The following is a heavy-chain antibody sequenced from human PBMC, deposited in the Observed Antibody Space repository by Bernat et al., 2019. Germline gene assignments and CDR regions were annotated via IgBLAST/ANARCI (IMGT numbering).Heavy chain of an antibody. D-gene: IGHD6-13*01. CDR2: IRSKANSYAT. Sequence: EVQLVESGGGLVQPGGSLKLSCAASGFTFSGSAMHWVRQASGKGLEWVGRIRSKANSYATAYAASVKGRFTISRDDSKNTAYLQMNSLKTEDTAVYYCTRQQGRRGSSWSYYYGMDVWGQGTTDTVSS. J-gene: IGHJ6*02. CDR1: GFTFSGSA. V-gene: IGHV3-73*01. CDR3: TRQQGRRGSSWSYYYGMDV.